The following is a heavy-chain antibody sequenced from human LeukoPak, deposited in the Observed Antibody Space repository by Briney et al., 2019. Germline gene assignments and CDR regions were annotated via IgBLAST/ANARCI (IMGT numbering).Heavy chain of an antibody. J-gene: IGHJ4*02. CDR3: ARDHQSGYYVY. V-gene: IGHV3-7*01. CDR1: GFTFSNYW. D-gene: IGHD3-22*01. Sequence: PGGSLRLSCAASGFTFSNYWKTWVRQAPGKGLEWVANIKQDGSAKYYADSVKGRFSISRDNAKNSLYLQMNTLRAEDTAVYYCARDHQSGYYVYWGQGTLVTVSS. CDR2: IKQDGSAK.